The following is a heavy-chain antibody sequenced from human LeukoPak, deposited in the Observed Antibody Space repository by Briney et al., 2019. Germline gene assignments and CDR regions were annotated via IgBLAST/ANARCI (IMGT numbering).Heavy chain of an antibody. CDR1: GYTFTSYG. J-gene: IGHJ4*02. V-gene: IGHV1-18*01. D-gene: IGHD3-10*01. CDR2: INAYNGNT. CDR3: ARESFRYGSDFDY. Sequence: ASVKVSCKASGYTFTSYGISWVRQAPGQGLEWMGWINAYNGNTNYAHKLQGRVTVTTDTSTSTAYMELRSLRSDDTAVYYCARESFRYGSDFDYWGQGTLVTVSS.